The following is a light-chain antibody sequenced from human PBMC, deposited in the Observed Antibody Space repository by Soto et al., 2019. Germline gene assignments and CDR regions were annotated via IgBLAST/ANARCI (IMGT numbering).Light chain of an antibody. CDR3: QQYESYSRT. Sequence: DILMTQSPSALSASVGDRVTITCRASQSVSNWLAWYRKKPGEAPKLLIYDGSTLERGVPSRFSGSGSGTEITTTISRLQHDDFATLYYQQYESYSRTFGQGTKVDVK. V-gene: IGKV1-5*03. CDR2: DGS. CDR1: QSVSNW. J-gene: IGKJ1*01.